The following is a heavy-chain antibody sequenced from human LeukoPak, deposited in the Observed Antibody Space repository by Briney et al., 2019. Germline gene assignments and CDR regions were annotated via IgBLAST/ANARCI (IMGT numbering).Heavy chain of an antibody. D-gene: IGHD3-10*01. CDR2: INPNSGGT. CDR1: GYTFTGYC. CDR3: ARGGRDHGSGSYYNWFDP. Sequence: ASVKVSCKASGYTFTGYCMHWVRQAPGQGLEWMGWINPNSGGTNYAQKFQGRVTMTRDTSISTAYMELSRLRSDDTAVYYCARGGRDHGSGSYYNWFDPWGQGTLVTVSS. V-gene: IGHV1-2*02. J-gene: IGHJ5*02.